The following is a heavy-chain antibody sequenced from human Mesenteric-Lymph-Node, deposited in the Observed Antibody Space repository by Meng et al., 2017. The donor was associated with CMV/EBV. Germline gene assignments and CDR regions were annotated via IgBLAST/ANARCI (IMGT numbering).Heavy chain of an antibody. CDR2: ISSSGSTI. CDR3: ARGPYCSRTSCYNYYYGMDV. J-gene: IGHJ6*02. D-gene: IGHD2-2*02. CDR1: GFTFSDYY. V-gene: IGHV3-11*04. Sequence: LSLTCAASGFTFSDYYMSWIRQAPGKGLEWVSYISSSGSTIYYADSVKGRFTISRDNAKNSLYLQMNSLRAEDTAVDYCARGPYCSRTSCYNYYYGMDVWGQGTTVTVSS.